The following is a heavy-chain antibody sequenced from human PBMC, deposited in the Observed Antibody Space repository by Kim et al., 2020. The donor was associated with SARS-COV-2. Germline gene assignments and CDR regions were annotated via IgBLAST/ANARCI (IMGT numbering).Heavy chain of an antibody. Sequence: SETLSLTCAVYGGSFSGYYWSWIRQPPGKGLEWIGEINHSGSTNYNPSLKSRVTISVDTSKNQFSLKLSSVTAADTAVYYCARGRPDSSSWLPQGVPPSYYGMDVWGQGTTVTVSS. V-gene: IGHV4-34*01. CDR2: INHSGST. J-gene: IGHJ6*02. CDR3: ARGRPDSSSWLPQGVPPSYYGMDV. D-gene: IGHD6-13*01. CDR1: GGSFSGYY.